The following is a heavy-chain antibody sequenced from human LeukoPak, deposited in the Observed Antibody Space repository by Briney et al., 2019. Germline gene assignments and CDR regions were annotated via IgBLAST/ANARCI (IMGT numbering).Heavy chain of an antibody. CDR2: IKQDGSEK. V-gene: IGHV3-7*01. J-gene: IGHJ4*02. CDR1: GFTFSSYW. CDR3: ARGAWTFDC. Sequence: GGSLRLSCVASGFTFSSYWMSWVRQASGKGLEWVANIKQDGSEKYYVDSVKGRFTISRDNAKNSLYLQMNSLRAEDTAVYYCARGAWTFDCWGQGTLVSVSS. D-gene: IGHD3/OR15-3a*01.